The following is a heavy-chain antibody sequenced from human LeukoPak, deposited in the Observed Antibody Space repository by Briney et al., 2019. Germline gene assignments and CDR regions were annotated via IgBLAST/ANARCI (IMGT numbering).Heavy chain of an antibody. Sequence: PGGSLRLSCAASGFTFSSYAMHWVRQAPGKGLEWVAVISYDGSNKYYADSVKGRFTISRDNAKNTLYLQMNGLRAEDTAVYYCVRGGSYSYNWFDPWGQGTLVTVSS. CDR1: GFTFSSYA. V-gene: IGHV3-30-3*01. CDR3: VRGGSYSYNWFDP. J-gene: IGHJ5*02. D-gene: IGHD1-26*01. CDR2: ISYDGSNK.